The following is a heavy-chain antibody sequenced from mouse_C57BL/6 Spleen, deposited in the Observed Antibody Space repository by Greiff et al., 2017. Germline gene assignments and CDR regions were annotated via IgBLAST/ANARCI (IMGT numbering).Heavy chain of an antibody. D-gene: IGHD2-4*01. CDR3: ARDYANSGSGGY. CDR2: IYPGDGDT. J-gene: IGHJ2*01. V-gene: IGHV1-82*01. CDR1: GYAFSSSW. Sequence: LVESGPELVKPGASVKISCKASGYAFSSSWMNWVKQRPGKGLEWIGRIYPGDGDTNYNGKFKGKATLTADKSSSTAYMQLSSLTSEDSAVYFCARDYANSGSGGYWGQGTTLTVSS.